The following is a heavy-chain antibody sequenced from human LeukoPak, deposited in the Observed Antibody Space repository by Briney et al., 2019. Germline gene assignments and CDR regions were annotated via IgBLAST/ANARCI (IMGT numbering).Heavy chain of an antibody. J-gene: IGHJ5*02. CDR3: ATDPIAAAGTGWFDP. V-gene: IGHV1-24*01. Sequence: ASVKVSCKVSGYTLTELSMHWVRQAPGKGIEWMGGFDPEDGETIYAQKFQGRVTMTEDTSTDTAYMELSSLRSEDTAVYYCATDPIAAAGTGWFDPWGQGTLVTVSS. CDR1: GYTLTELS. CDR2: FDPEDGET. D-gene: IGHD6-13*01.